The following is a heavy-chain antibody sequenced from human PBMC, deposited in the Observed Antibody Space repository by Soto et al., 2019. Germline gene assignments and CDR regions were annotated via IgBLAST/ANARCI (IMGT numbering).Heavy chain of an antibody. V-gene: IGHV3-30-3*01. CDR1: GFSFNPYA. CDR3: ARDSRVSVVAGTWNYFDY. J-gene: IGHJ4*02. CDR2: ISYDGSNK. D-gene: IGHD6-19*01. Sequence: PGGSLRLSCVSSGFSFNPYAMHWVRQAPGKGLEWVAVISYDGSNKYYADSVKGRFTISRDNSKNTLYLQMNSLRAEDTAVYYCARDSRVSVVAGTWNYFDYWGQGTLVTVSS.